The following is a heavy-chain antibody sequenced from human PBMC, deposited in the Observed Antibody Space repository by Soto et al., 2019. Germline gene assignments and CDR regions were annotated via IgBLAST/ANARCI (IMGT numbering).Heavy chain of an antibody. CDR1: GGSISSYY. D-gene: IGHD4-17*01. Sequence: QVQLQESGPGLVKPSETLSLTCTVSGGSISSYYWSWIRQPPGKGLEWIGYIYYSGSTNYNPSLKSRVAMAVHXSKNQLSLKLSSVTAADTAVYYCASESTVTDAFDIWGQGTMVTVSS. CDR2: IYYSGST. V-gene: IGHV4-59*01. CDR3: ASESTVTDAFDI. J-gene: IGHJ3*02.